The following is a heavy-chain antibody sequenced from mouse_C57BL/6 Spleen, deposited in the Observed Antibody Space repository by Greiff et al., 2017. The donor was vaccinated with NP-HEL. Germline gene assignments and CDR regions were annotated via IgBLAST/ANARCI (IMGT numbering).Heavy chain of an antibody. Sequence: QVQLQQSGAELVRPGTSVKVSCKASGYAFTNYLIEWVKQRPGQGLEWIGVINPGSGGTNYNEKFKGKATLTADKSSSTAYMQLSSLTSEDSAVYFCARDITTVARGAMDYWGQGTSVTVSS. CDR1: GYAFTNYL. CDR3: ARDITTVARGAMDY. D-gene: IGHD1-1*01. V-gene: IGHV1-54*01. J-gene: IGHJ4*01. CDR2: INPGSGGT.